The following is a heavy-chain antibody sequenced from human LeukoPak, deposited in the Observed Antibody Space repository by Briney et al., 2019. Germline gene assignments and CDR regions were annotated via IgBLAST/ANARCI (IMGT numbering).Heavy chain of an antibody. CDR2: ISGSGGST. D-gene: IGHD4-17*01. J-gene: IGHJ4*02. Sequence: GGSLRLSCAASGFTFSTYAMTWVRQAPGKGLEWVSEISGSGGSTYYADSVKGRFTISRDNSKNTLYLQMNSLRAEDTAVYYCAKDPGGDYGGYWGQGTLVTVSS. CDR3: AKDPGGDYGGY. CDR1: GFTFSTYA. V-gene: IGHV3-23*01.